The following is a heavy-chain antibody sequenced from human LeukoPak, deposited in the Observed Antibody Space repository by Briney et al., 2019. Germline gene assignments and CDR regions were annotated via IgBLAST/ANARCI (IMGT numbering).Heavy chain of an antibody. CDR2: INHVGST. J-gene: IGHJ4*02. CDR1: GGSFSDYY. D-gene: IGHD7-27*01. Sequence: PSETLSLTCAVYGGSFSDYYWSWIRQPPGKGLEWIGEINHVGSTNYNPSLKSRVTISVDTSKSQFSLKLSSVTAADTAVYYCAGGYGDLYFGYWGQGTLVTVSS. V-gene: IGHV4-34*01. CDR3: AGGYGDLYFGY.